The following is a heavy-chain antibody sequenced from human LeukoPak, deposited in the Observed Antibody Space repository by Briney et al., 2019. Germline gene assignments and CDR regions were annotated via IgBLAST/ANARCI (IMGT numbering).Heavy chain of an antibody. J-gene: IGHJ3*02. CDR1: GGSISHHY. Sequence: SETLSLTCTVSGGSISHHYWSWIRQPPGQGLGRIGRIYYSGNTNYNPSLQSRVTISVDTSKNQFSLTLRSVTAADTAVYYCGVVSNSYHGAFDIWGQGKVVTVSS. D-gene: IGHD2-2*01. CDR3: GVVSNSYHGAFDI. V-gene: IGHV4-59*11. CDR2: IYYSGNT.